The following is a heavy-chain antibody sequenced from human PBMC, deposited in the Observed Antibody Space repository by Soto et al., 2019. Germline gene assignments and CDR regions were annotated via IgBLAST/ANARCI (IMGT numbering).Heavy chain of an antibody. D-gene: IGHD6-13*01. J-gene: IGHJ4*02. V-gene: IGHV1-46*03. CDR3: ARRYSSRWLFDY. CDR2: INPSGGST. CDR1: GYTFTNFY. Sequence: ASVKVSCKASGYTFTNFYVHWVRQAPAQGLEWMAMINPSGGSTNYAQKFQGRVTMTSDTSTSTVYMELSSLRSEDTAVYYCARRYSSRWLFDYWGQGSLVTVSS.